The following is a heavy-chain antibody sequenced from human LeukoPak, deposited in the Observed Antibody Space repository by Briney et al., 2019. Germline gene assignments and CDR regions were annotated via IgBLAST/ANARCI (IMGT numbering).Heavy chain of an antibody. CDR1: GFTFSSYA. V-gene: IGHV3-23*01. CDR2: ISGSGGST. Sequence: PGGSLRLSCAASGFTFSSYAMSWVRQAPGKGLEWVSAISGSGGSTYYADSVKGGFTISRDTSKNTLYLQMNSLRAEDTAVYYCAKEPRIGVAGHFAYWGQGTLVTVSS. J-gene: IGHJ4*02. D-gene: IGHD6-19*01. CDR3: AKEPRIGVAGHFAY.